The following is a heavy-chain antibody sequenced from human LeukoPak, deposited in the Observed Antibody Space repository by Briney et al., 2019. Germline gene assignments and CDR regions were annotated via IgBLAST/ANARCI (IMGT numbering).Heavy chain of an antibody. Sequence: GASVKVSCKASGYTFTGYYMHWVGQAPGQGLEWMGWINPNSGGTNYAQKFQGRVTMTRDTSISTAYMELSRLRSDDTAVYYCARGGLRYFDWLSPYGDYWGQGTLVTVSS. CDR3: ARGGLRYFDWLSPYGDY. CDR2: INPNSGGT. CDR1: GYTFTGYY. V-gene: IGHV1-2*02. D-gene: IGHD3-9*01. J-gene: IGHJ4*02.